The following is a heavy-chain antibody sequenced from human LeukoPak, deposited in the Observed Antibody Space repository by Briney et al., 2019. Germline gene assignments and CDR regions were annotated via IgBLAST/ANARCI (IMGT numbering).Heavy chain of an antibody. V-gene: IGHV4-34*01. Sequence: SETLSLTCDVFGGSFTDYFWTWIRQSPGKGLEWIGFIPYSGSTNYNPSLKSRVTISVDTSKNQFSLKLSSVTAADTAVYYCARGRKQQLRYYFDYWGQGTLVTVSS. CDR1: GGSFTDYF. CDR3: ARGRKQQLRYYFDY. D-gene: IGHD6-13*01. J-gene: IGHJ4*02. CDR2: IPYSGST.